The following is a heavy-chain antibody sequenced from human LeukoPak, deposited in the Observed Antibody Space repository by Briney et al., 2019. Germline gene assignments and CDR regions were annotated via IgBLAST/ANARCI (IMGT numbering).Heavy chain of an antibody. Sequence: GGSLRLSCAASGFTVSSNYMSWVRQAPGKGLEWVSVIYSGGSTYYADSVKGRFTISRDNSKNTLYLQMNSLRAEDTAVYYCARVMRGSGGYSYWGQGTLVTVSS. CDR1: GFTVSSNY. CDR3: ARVMRGSGGYSY. V-gene: IGHV3-53*01. J-gene: IGHJ4*02. D-gene: IGHD3-10*01. CDR2: IYSGGST.